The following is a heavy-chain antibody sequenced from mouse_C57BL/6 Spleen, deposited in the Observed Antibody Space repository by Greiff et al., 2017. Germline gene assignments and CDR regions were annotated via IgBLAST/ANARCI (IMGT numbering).Heavy chain of an antibody. V-gene: IGHV1-55*01. Sequence: QVQLKQPGAELVKPGASVKMSCKASGYTFTSYWITWVKQRPGQGLEWIGDIYPGSGSTNYNEKFKSKATLTVDTSSSTAYMQLRSLTSEDSAVYYYGRGREDDYDDWYFDVWGTGTTVTVSS. D-gene: IGHD2-4*01. CDR3: GRGREDDYDDWYFDV. J-gene: IGHJ1*03. CDR2: IYPGSGST. CDR1: GYTFTSYW.